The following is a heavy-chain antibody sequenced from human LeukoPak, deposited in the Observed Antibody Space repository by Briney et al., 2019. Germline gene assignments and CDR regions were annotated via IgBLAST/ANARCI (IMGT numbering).Heavy chain of an antibody. Sequence: SETLSLTCTVSGGSISSHYWSWIRQPPGKGLEWIGYIYYSGSTNYNPSLKRRVTISVDTSKNQFYLKLSSVTAADTAVYYCALVEGYCSSTSCYAFDIWGQGTMVTVSS. CDR2: IYYSGST. D-gene: IGHD2-2*01. CDR1: GGSISSHY. J-gene: IGHJ3*02. CDR3: ALVEGYCSSTSCYAFDI. V-gene: IGHV4-59*11.